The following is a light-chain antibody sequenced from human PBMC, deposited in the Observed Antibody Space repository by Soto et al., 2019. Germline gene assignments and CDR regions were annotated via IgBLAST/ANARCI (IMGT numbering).Light chain of an antibody. CDR2: DVR. Sequence: QSALTQPASVSGSPGQSINISSTGTSSDVGGYNYISWYQQHPGKAPKFIIYDVRNRPSGVSNRFSGSRSGNTASLTISGLQAEDEADYYCSSYTSSSTVIFGGGTKVTVL. CDR3: SSYTSSSTVI. CDR1: SSDVGGYNY. J-gene: IGLJ2*01. V-gene: IGLV2-14*01.